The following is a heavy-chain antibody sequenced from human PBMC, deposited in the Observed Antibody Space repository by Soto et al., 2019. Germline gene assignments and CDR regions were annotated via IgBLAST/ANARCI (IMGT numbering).Heavy chain of an antibody. CDR2: ISGSGGST. CDR1: GFTFSSYA. Sequence: EVQLLESGGGLVQPGGSLRLSCAASGFTFSSYAMSWVRQAPGKGLEWVSAISGSGGSTYYADSVKGRFTISRDNSKNTRYLQMNSLRAQDTAVYYCAKDSHYYGSGSSAPSFDYWGQGTLVTVSS. D-gene: IGHD3-10*01. J-gene: IGHJ4*02. CDR3: AKDSHYYGSGSSAPSFDY. V-gene: IGHV3-23*01.